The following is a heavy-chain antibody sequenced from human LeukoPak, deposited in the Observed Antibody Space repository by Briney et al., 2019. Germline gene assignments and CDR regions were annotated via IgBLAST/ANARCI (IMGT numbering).Heavy chain of an antibody. CDR2: IIPIFGTA. Sequence: ASVKLSCTASGGTFSSYAISWVRQAPGQGLEWMGGIIPIFGTANYAHKFQGRVTITADESPSTACMELSSLRSEDTAVYYCARDPRIAVAGYFDYWGQGTLVTVSS. CDR3: ARDPRIAVAGYFDY. CDR1: GGTFSSYA. V-gene: IGHV1-69*01. J-gene: IGHJ4*02. D-gene: IGHD6-19*01.